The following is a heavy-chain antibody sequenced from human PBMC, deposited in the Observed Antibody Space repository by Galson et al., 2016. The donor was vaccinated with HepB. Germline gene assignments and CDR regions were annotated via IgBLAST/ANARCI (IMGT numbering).Heavy chain of an antibody. CDR3: AGLGYNWNDT. J-gene: IGHJ5*02. CDR2: IYTGGTT. D-gene: IGHD1-26*01. V-gene: IGHV3-53*01. Sequence: SLRLSCAASGFIVNDNFMSWVRQAPGKGLEWISLIYTGGTTSYSDSVKCRFTMSRDKTKNTVYLQMNSLRAQDPAKYYCAGLGYNWNDTWGQGTLVTVSS. CDR1: GFIVNDNF.